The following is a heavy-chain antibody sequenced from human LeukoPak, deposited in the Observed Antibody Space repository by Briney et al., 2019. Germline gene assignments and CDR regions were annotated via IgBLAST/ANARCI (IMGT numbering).Heavy chain of an antibody. J-gene: IGHJ4*02. CDR2: INPNSGGT. CDR1: VYTFSGYY. D-gene: IGHD2-15*01. V-gene: IGHV1-2*02. CDR3: ARDGLYCSGDSCYPYYFDS. Sequence: GASVTVSCKASVYTFSGYYMHWVRQAPGQGLEWMGWINPNSGGTNDAQKFQGRVTMTRDTSISTAYMELSRLRSDDTAVYYCARDGLYCSGDSCYPYYFDSWGQGTLVTVSS.